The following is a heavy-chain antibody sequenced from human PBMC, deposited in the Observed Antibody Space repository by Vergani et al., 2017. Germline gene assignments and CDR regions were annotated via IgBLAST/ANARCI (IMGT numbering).Heavy chain of an antibody. J-gene: IGHJ2*01. CDR3: ASGKYYSDSTSHFRGRYFDV. D-gene: IGHD3-16*01. Sequence: QLQLQESGPGLVKASETLSLTCTVSGDSIISRSYYWGWIRQPPGKGLEWIGSIYNSGNGESSSYLKSRVTISADTSKNQFSLRLTSVTAADTAVYYCASGKYYSDSTSHFRGRYFDVWGRGTLVTVPS. CDR2: IYNSGNG. V-gene: IGHV4-39*01. CDR1: GDSIISRSYY.